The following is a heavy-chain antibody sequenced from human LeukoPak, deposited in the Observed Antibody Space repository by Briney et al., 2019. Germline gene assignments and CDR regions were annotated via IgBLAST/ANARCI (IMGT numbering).Heavy chain of an antibody. Sequence: PGGSLRLSCAASGLTFSHYTMNWVRQTPGKGLEWISSINPAGTSTYYADSVKGRFTISRDAAKNSLYLQMNSLRVEDTALYYCVRDFSGESGYGGYWGPGTLVTVSS. J-gene: IGHJ4*02. V-gene: IGHV3-21*01. CDR3: VRDFSGESGYGGY. CDR2: INPAGTST. D-gene: IGHD5-12*01. CDR1: GLTFSHYT.